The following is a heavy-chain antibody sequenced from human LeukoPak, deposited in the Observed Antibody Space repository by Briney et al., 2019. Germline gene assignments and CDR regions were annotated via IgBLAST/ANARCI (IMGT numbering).Heavy chain of an antibody. CDR3: AKGLYYYDSSGAFDI. CDR2: ISWNSGSI. J-gene: IGHJ3*02. Sequence: GRSLRLSCAASGFTFDDYAMHWVRHAPGKGLEWVSGISWNSGSIGYADSVKGRFTISRDNAKNSLYLQMNSLRAEDTALYYCAKGLYYYDSSGAFDIWGQGTMVTVSS. V-gene: IGHV3-9*01. CDR1: GFTFDDYA. D-gene: IGHD3-22*01.